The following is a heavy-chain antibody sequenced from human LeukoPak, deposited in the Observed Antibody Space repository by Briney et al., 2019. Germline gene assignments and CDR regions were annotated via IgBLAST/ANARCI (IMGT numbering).Heavy chain of an antibody. Sequence: ASVKVSCKASGGTFSSYVISWVRQAPGQGLEWMGGIIPIFGTANYAQKFQGRVTITADESTSTAYMELSSLRSEDTAVYYCATPPRYSSGWCFDYWGQGTLVTVSS. CDR3: ATPPRYSSGWCFDY. V-gene: IGHV1-69*13. CDR2: IIPIFGTA. CDR1: GGTFSSYV. D-gene: IGHD6-19*01. J-gene: IGHJ4*02.